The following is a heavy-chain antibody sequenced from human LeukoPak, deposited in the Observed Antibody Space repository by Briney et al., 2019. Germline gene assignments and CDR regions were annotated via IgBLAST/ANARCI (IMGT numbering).Heavy chain of an antibody. J-gene: IGHJ6*02. D-gene: IGHD3-10*01. Sequence: GGSLRLSCAASGFTASNNYMSWVRQAPGKGLEWVSVIYSGGSTYYADSVKGRFTISRDNSKNTLYLQMNSLRVEDTAVYYCARRISITMYGMDVWGQGTTVTVSS. CDR3: ARRISITMYGMDV. CDR1: GFTASNNY. CDR2: IYSGGST. V-gene: IGHV3-66*01.